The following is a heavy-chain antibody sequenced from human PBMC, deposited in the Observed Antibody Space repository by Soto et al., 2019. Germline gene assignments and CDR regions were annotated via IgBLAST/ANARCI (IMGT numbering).Heavy chain of an antibody. Sequence: QITLKESGPTLVKPTQTLTLTCTVSGFSLNTYRVGVGWIRQPPGKALEWLALIYWDNDKRYSPSLKSRLTITKDTPKNQVVLTMTNMDPVDAGTYCWASALGSWGAYYYDYWGQGTLLTVSS. J-gene: IGHJ4*02. V-gene: IGHV2-5*02. CDR2: IYWDNDK. CDR1: GFSLNTYRVG. D-gene: IGHD3-16*01. CDR3: ASALGSWGAYYYDY.